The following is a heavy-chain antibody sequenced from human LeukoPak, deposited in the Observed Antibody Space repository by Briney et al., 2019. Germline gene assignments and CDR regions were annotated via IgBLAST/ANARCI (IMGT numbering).Heavy chain of an antibody. D-gene: IGHD6-13*01. V-gene: IGHV1-2*02. J-gene: IGHJ4*02. Sequence: GASPKLACQGSGYTFSDYYIRCARQAAGAGCEWMGWVNPNSGDTNHAHKFQGRVTMTSDTSISTAYMDLNRVRSDDTAVYYCALLFSSTWYRFDSWGQGTLVTVSS. CDR3: ALLFSSTWYRFDS. CDR1: GYTFSDYY. CDR2: VNPNSGDT.